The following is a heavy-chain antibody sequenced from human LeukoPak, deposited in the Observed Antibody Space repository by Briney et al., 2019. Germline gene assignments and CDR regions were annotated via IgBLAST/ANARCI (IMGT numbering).Heavy chain of an antibody. CDR3: ARHHIVVVPAASHRWGFDY. Sequence: SETLSLTCTVSGGSISSYYWSWIRQPPGKGLEWIGYIYYSGSTNYNPSLKSRVTISVDTSKNQFSLKLSSVTAADTAVYYCARHHIVVVPAASHRWGFDYWGQGTLVTVSS. D-gene: IGHD2-2*01. J-gene: IGHJ4*02. CDR2: IYYSGST. V-gene: IGHV4-59*08. CDR1: GGSISSYY.